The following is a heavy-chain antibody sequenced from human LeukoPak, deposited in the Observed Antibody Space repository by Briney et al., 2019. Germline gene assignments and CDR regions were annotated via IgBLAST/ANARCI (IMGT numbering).Heavy chain of an antibody. V-gene: IGHV4-30-2*01. CDR3: ARVQYYYDSSGYKEIYYFDY. J-gene: IGHJ4*02. CDR2: IYHSGST. D-gene: IGHD3-22*01. CDR1: GGSISSGGYS. Sequence: SETLSLTCAVSGGSISSGGYSWSWIRQPPGKGLEWIGYIYHSGSTYYNPSLKSRVTISVDRSKNQFSLKLSSVTAAGTAVYYCARVQYYYDSSGYKEIYYFDYWGQGTLVTVSS.